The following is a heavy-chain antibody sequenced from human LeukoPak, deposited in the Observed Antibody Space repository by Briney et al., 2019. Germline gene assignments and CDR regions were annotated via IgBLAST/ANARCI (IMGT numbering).Heavy chain of an antibody. CDR2: IYFGGST. CDR1: GGSISSSSDY. CDR3: ASSELGDYSGSGSQFDF. D-gene: IGHD3-10*01. J-gene: IGHJ4*02. Sequence: SETLSLTCTVSGGSISSSSDYWGWIRQPPGKGLEWIGSIYFGGSTYYNPSLKSRVTISVDTSKNQFSLKLSSVTAADTAMYYCASSELGDYSGSGSQFDFWGQGTLLTVSS. V-gene: IGHV4-39*01.